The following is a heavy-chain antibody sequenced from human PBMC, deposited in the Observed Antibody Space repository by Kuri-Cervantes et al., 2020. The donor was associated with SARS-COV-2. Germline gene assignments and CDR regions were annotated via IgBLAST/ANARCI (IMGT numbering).Heavy chain of an antibody. V-gene: IGHV1-2*04. CDR2: INPNSGDT. CDR1: GYTFTGYY. D-gene: IGHD3-22*01. J-gene: IGHJ3*02. Sequence: ASVKVSCKASGYTFTGYYMHWVRQAPGQGLEWMGWINPNSGDTNYAQKFQGWVTMTRDTSISTVYMELSRLRSDDTAVYYCARSTTFRRLVVISQGGAFDIWGKGTMVTVSS. CDR3: ARSTTFRRLVVISQGGAFDI.